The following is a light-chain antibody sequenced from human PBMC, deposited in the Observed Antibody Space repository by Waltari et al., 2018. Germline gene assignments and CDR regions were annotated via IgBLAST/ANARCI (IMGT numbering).Light chain of an antibody. CDR1: QSVSSSY. CDR2: GAS. V-gene: IGKV3-20*01. CDR3: QQYGSSPPLT. J-gene: IGKJ4*01. Sequence: EIVLTQSPGTLSLSPGEIATLSCRASQSVSSSYLAWYQQKPGQAPRLLIYGASSRATGIPDRVSGSGSGTDFTLTISRLEPEDFAVYYCQQYGSSPPLTFGGGTKVEIK.